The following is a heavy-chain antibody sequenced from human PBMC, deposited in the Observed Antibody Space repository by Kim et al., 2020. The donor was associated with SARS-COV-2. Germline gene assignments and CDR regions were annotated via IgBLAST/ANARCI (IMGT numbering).Heavy chain of an antibody. CDR2: IYSGST. D-gene: IGHD6-13*01. Sequence: GGSLRLSCAASGFAVSNNYMSWVRQAPGTGLEWVSAIYSGSTYYADSVKGRFTISRDISKNTVYLQMNSLRAEDTAVYYCARIAAAGPLDYWGQGTRVTVSS. J-gene: IGHJ4*02. CDR1: GFAVSNNY. CDR3: ARIAAAGPLDY. V-gene: IGHV3-66*01.